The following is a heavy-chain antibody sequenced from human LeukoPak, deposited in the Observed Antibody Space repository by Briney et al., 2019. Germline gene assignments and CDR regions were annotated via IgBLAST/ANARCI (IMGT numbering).Heavy chain of an antibody. CDR2: IRYHGSDK. CDR3: ARDSDYSF. V-gene: IGHV3-30*02. D-gene: IGHD5-12*01. CDR1: GFTFSSCG. J-gene: IGHJ4*02. Sequence: PGGSLRLSCAATGFTFSSCGMHWVRQAPGKGLEWVAFIRYHGSDKYYADSVKGRFTISRDNAKNSLYLQMNSLRAEDTAVYYCARDSDYSFWGQGTLVTVSS.